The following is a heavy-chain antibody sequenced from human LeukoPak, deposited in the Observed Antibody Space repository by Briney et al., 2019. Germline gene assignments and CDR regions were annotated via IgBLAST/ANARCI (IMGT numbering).Heavy chain of an antibody. V-gene: IGHV1-69*05. D-gene: IGHD2-8*01. CDR3: ARGYCTNGVCYIREDSDAFDI. CDR1: GGTFSSYA. Sequence: SVKVSCKASGGTFSSYAISWVRQAPGQGLEWMGGIIPIFGTANYAQKFQGRVTITTDESTSTAYMELSSLRSEDTAVYYCARGYCTNGVCYIREDSDAFDIWGQGTMVTVSS. J-gene: IGHJ3*02. CDR2: IIPIFGTA.